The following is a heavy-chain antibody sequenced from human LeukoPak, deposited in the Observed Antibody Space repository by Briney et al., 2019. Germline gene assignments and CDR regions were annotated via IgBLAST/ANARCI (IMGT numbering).Heavy chain of an antibody. CDR2: ISSSGTYM. CDR3: ARELGNADTFGNVPLGH. Sequence: RTGGSLRLSCTVSGITFRTSSFNWVRQVPGKGLEWASSISSSGTYMYYSDSVEGRFTISRDNAKNSVFLQMDSLRAEDTAVYFCARELGNADTFGNVPLGHWGQGTLVIVSS. V-gene: IGHV3-21*01. J-gene: IGHJ4*02. CDR1: GITFRTSS. D-gene: IGHD3-16*01.